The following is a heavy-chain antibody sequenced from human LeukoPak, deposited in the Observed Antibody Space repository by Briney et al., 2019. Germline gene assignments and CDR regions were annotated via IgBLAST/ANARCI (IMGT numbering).Heavy chain of an antibody. CDR1: GLTFDDYP. Sequence: GGSLRLSCAASGLTFDDYPMHWVRQGPGKGLEWLSLISGDGATTYYADSVKGRFTTSRDNIKNSLYLQMNSLRTEDTALYYCAKDYYWGQGTLVTV. J-gene: IGHJ4*02. CDR2: ISGDGATT. V-gene: IGHV3-43*02. CDR3: AKDYY.